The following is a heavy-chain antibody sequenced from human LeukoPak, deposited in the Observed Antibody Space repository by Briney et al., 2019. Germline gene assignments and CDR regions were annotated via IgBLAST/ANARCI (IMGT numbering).Heavy chain of an antibody. J-gene: IGHJ5*02. D-gene: IGHD2-21*02. CDR2: IYHSGST. V-gene: IGHV4-39*07. Sequence: SETLSLTCTVSGGSISSSSYYWGWIRQPPGKGLEWIGEIYHSGSTNYNPSLKSRITISVDKSKNQFSLKLSSVTAADTAVYYCARDLPSYCGGDCPSPGWFDPWGQGTLVTVSS. CDR3: ARDLPSYCGGDCPSPGWFDP. CDR1: GGSISSSSYY.